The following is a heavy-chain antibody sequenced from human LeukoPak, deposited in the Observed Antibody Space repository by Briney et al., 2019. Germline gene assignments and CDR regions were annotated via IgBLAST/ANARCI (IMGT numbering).Heavy chain of an antibody. J-gene: IGHJ4*02. CDR1: GGSFSGYY. CDR2: INHSGST. CDR3: ARGHSSGYYSDY. V-gene: IGHV4-34*01. Sequence: PSETLSLTCAVYGGSFSGYYWSWIRQPPGKGLEWIGEINHSGSTNYNPSLKSRVTISVDTSKNQFSLKLSSVTAADTAVYYCARGHSSGYYSDYWGQGTLVTVSS. D-gene: IGHD3-22*01.